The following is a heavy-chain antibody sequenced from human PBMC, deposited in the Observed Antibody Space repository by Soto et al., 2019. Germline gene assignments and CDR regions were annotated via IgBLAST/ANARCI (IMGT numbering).Heavy chain of an antibody. D-gene: IGHD3-3*01. V-gene: IGHV4-30-2*01. CDR1: GGSISSGGYS. CDR3: ARDNYDFWSATSGWFDP. CDR2: IYHSGST. Sequence: TLSLTCAVSGGSISSGGYSWSWIRQPPGKGLEWIGYIYHSGSTYYNPSLKSRVTISLDRSKNQFSLKLSSVTAADTAVYYCARDNYDFWSATSGWFDPWGQGTLVTVSS. J-gene: IGHJ5*02.